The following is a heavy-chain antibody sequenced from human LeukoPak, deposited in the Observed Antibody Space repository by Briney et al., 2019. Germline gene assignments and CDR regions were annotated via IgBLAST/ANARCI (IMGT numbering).Heavy chain of an antibody. CDR3: ASGIAAAHYLNPIFDY. Sequence: PGGSLRLSCAASGFTFSSYWMSWVRQAPGKGLEWVANIKQDGSEKYYVDSVKGRFTISRDNAKNSLYLQMNSLRAEDTAVYYCASGIAAAHYLNPIFDYWGQGTRVTVSS. J-gene: IGHJ4*02. CDR1: GFTFSSYW. CDR2: IKQDGSEK. V-gene: IGHV3-7*01. D-gene: IGHD6-13*01.